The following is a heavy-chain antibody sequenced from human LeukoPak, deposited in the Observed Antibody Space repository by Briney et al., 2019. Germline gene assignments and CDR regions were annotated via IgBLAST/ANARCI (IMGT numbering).Heavy chain of an antibody. CDR3: AKDFNFWSVPRTNWFDP. J-gene: IGHJ5*02. CDR2: ISSTSSYI. Sequence: GGSLRLSCAASGFTFSIYSVTWVRQAPGKGLEWVASISSTSSYIYYADSVRGRFTISRDNAQYLAYLQMNSLRAEDTAVYYCAKDFNFWSVPRTNWFDPWGQGTLVTVSS. CDR1: GFTFSIYS. D-gene: IGHD3-3*01. V-gene: IGHV3-21*06.